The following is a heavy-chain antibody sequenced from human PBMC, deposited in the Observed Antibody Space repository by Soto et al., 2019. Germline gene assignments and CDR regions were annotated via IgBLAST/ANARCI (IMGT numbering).Heavy chain of an antibody. J-gene: IGHJ4*02. Sequence: PGGSLRLSCAASGFTFRSYSMNWVRQAPGKGLEWVSYISSSSSTIYNADSVKGRFTISRDNAKNLLYLQMNSLRDEDTAVYYCARVPVYSRGYYSGDFDYWGQGTLVTVSS. CDR3: ARVPVYSRGYYSGDFDY. V-gene: IGHV3-48*02. CDR2: ISSSSSTI. CDR1: GFTFRSYS. D-gene: IGHD3-22*01.